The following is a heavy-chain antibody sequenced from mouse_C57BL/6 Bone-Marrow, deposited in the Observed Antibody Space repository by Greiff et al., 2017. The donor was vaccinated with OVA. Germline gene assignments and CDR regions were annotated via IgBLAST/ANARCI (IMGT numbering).Heavy chain of an antibody. Sequence: EVKLMESGGGLVKPGGSLKLSCAASGFTFSSYAMSWVRQTPEKRLEWVATISDGGSYTYYPDNVKGRFTISRDNAKNNLYLQMSHLKSEDTAMSYCARPVATTYFDYWGQGTTLTVSS. V-gene: IGHV5-4*03. CDR1: GFTFSSYA. CDR2: ISDGGSYT. CDR3: ARPVATTYFDY. J-gene: IGHJ2*01. D-gene: IGHD1-1*02.